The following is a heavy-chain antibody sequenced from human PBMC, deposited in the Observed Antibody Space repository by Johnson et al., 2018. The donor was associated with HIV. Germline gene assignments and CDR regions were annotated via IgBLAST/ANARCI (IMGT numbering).Heavy chain of an antibody. CDR3: AKDFVAFWGRRADAFDI. CDR1: GFTFSNAW. V-gene: IGHV3-15*05. D-gene: IGHD3-16*01. Sequence: VQLVESGGGVVQPGRSLRLSCAASGFTFSNAWMSWVRQAPGKGLEWVGRIKSKTDGGTTDYAAPVKGRFTISRDNSKNTLYLQMNSLRVEDTAVYYCAKDFVAFWGRRADAFDIWGQATMVTVSS. J-gene: IGHJ3*02. CDR2: IKSKTDGGTT.